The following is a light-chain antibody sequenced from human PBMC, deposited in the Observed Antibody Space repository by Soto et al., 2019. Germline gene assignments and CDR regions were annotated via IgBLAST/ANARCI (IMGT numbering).Light chain of an antibody. CDR3: QQYGSSLT. V-gene: IGKV1-5*01. CDR2: AAS. CDR1: QSIRTW. Sequence: DIQMTQSPSTLSASVGDRVTITCRASQSIRTWLAWYQQKPGKAPKLLIYAASSLERGAPSRFSGSGSGTEFTLTISSLQPEDFAVYYCQQYGSSLTFGGGSKVDTK. J-gene: IGKJ4*01.